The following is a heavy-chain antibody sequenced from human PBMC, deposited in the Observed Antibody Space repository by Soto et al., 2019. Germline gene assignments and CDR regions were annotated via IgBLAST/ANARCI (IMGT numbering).Heavy chain of an antibody. CDR1: GYTFTGYY. CDR3: ARDGSNWFDP. Sequence: GASVKVSCKAFGYTFTGYYMNWLRHAPGQGLEWMGWINPDSGGTNYAQKFQGRVTMTRDTSISTAYMELSRLRSDDTAVYYCARDGSNWFDPWGQGTLVTVSS. J-gene: IGHJ5*02. D-gene: IGHD3-10*01. CDR2: INPDSGGT. V-gene: IGHV1-2*02.